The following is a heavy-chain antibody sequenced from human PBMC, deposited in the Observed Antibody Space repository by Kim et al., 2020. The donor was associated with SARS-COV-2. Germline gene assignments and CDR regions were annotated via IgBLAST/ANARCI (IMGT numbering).Heavy chain of an antibody. CDR3: ARHRPILEWPYYYYHGLDV. J-gene: IGHJ6*02. V-gene: IGHV4-39*01. D-gene: IGHD3-3*01. Sequence: KSRITISVDTPKNQFSLKLSSVTAADTAVYYCARHRPILEWPYYYYHGLDVWGQGTTVTVSS.